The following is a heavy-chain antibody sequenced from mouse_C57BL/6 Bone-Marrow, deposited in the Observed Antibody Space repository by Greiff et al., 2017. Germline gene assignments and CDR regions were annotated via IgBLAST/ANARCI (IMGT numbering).Heavy chain of an antibody. D-gene: IGHD1-1*01. CDR2: IGDGGSYT. V-gene: IGHV5-4*01. Sequence: EVHLVESGGGLVKPGGSLKLSCAASGFTFSSYAMSWVRQTPEKRLEWVATIGDGGSYTYYPDNVKGRITISRDNANNNLYLQMSHLKSEDTAIYYCAGEMNGFFDYWGQGTTLTVSS. CDR3: AGEMNGFFDY. CDR1: GFTFSSYA. J-gene: IGHJ2*01.